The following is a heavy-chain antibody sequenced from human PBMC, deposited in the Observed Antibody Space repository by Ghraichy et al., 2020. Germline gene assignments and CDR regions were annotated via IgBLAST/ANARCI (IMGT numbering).Heavy chain of an antibody. CDR3: ARVKWEPIRDYYYGMDV. CDR1: GYTFTNYA. D-gene: IGHD1-26*01. J-gene: IGHJ6*02. Sequence: ASVKVSCKASGYTFTNYAMHWVRQAPGQRLEWVGWTNSRNGNTKYSQKFQGRVTITTDTSATTGYMELSSLRLEDTAVYYCARVKWEPIRDYYYGMDVWGHGTTVTVSS. V-gene: IGHV1-3*01. CDR2: TNSRNGNT.